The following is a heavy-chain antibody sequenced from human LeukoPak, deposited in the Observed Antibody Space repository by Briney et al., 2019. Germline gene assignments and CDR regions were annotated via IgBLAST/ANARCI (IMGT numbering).Heavy chain of an antibody. V-gene: IGHV3-7*03. CDR2: INEVGSDT. D-gene: IGHD6-6*01. CDR1: GNYW. CDR3: AGEPRQLAY. J-gene: IGHJ4*02. Sequence: GGSLRLSCAASGNYWMHWVRQVPGKGLEWVSSINEVGSDTRYADSVRGRFTISRDNAKNSLYLQMNSLTVEDTATYYCAGEPRQLAYWGQGTLVTVSS.